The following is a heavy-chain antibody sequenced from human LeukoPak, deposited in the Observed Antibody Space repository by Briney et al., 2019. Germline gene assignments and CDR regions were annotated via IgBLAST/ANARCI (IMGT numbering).Heavy chain of an antibody. J-gene: IGHJ3*02. D-gene: IGHD1-7*01. CDR2: IGTDGSYI. V-gene: IGHV3-21*01. CDR3: ARKMKTGARVGTFDI. CDR1: GFTFSSHN. Sequence: PGGSLRLSCAASGFTFSSHNMNWVRQAPMKGLEWVSSIGTDGSYIYYADSVQGRFTISRDNAKNSLYLQMNSLTAEDTAVYYCARKMKTGARVGTFDIWGQGTMVTVSS.